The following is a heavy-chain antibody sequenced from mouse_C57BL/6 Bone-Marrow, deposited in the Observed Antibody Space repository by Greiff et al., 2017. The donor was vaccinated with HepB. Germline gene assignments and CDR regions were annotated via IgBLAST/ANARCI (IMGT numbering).Heavy chain of an antibody. D-gene: IGHD1-1*01. V-gene: IGHV5-12*01. Sequence: EVKLMESGGGLVQPGGSLKLSCAASGFTFSDYYMYWVRQTPEKRLEWVAYISNGGGSTYYPDTVKGRFTISRDNAKNTLYLQMSRLTSDDTAMYYCSRPDYYGSSPHYCAMDYWGQGTSVTVSS. CDR2: ISNGGGST. CDR1: GFTFSDYY. CDR3: SRPDYYGSSPHYCAMDY. J-gene: IGHJ4*01.